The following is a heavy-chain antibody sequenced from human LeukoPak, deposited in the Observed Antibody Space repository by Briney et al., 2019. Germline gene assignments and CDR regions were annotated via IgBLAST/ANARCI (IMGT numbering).Heavy chain of an antibody. Sequence: GGSLSLSCAASGFTFSSYSMNWVRQAPGKGLEWVSSISSSSSYIYYADSVKGRFTISRDNAKNSLYLQMNSLRAEDTAVYYCARSSSSWSQNFDYWGQGTLVTVSS. CDR3: ARSSSSWSQNFDY. CDR1: GFTFSSYS. J-gene: IGHJ4*02. D-gene: IGHD6-13*01. CDR2: ISSSSSYI. V-gene: IGHV3-21*01.